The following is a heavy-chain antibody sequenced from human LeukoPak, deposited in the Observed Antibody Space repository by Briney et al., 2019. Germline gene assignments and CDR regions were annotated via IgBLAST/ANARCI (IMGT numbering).Heavy chain of an antibody. CDR1: GFTFSSYG. J-gene: IGHJ4*02. Sequence: GRSLRLSCAASGFTFSSYGMHWVRQAPGKGLEWVAVIWYDGSNKYYADSVKGRFTISRDNSKNTLYLQMNSLRAEDTAVYYCARPASTVYSSSYFDYWGQGTLVTVSS. CDR2: IWYDGSNK. CDR3: ARPASTVYSSSYFDY. D-gene: IGHD6-19*01. V-gene: IGHV3-33*01.